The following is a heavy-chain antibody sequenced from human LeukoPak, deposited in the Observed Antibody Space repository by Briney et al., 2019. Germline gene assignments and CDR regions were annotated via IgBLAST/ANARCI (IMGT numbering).Heavy chain of an antibody. V-gene: IGHV1-2*02. D-gene: IGHD3-3*01. CDR1: GYTFTGYY. J-gene: IGHJ4*02. Sequence: ASVKVSCKASGYTFTGYYMHWVRQAPGQGLEWMGWINPNSGGTNYAQKFQGRVTMTRDTSISTAYMELSRLRSDDTAVYYCARAPRFGVVIQLDYWGQGALVTVSS. CDR2: INPNSGGT. CDR3: ARAPRFGVVIQLDY.